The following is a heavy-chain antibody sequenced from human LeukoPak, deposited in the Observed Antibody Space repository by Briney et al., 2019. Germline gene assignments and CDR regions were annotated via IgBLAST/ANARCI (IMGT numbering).Heavy chain of an antibody. CDR2: INHSGST. Sequence: SETLSLTCAVYGGSFSGYYWSWIRQPPGKGLEWIGEINHSGSTNYNPSLKSRVTISVDTSKNQFSLKLSSMTAADTAVYYCARARLARAFDYWGQGTLVTVSS. J-gene: IGHJ4*02. CDR1: GGSFSGYY. CDR3: ARARLARAFDY. V-gene: IGHV4-34*01.